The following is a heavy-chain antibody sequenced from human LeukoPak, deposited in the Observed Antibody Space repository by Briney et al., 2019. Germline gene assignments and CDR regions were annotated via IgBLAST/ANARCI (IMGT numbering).Heavy chain of an antibody. CDR2: IYYSVST. J-gene: IGHJ5*02. D-gene: IGHD6-13*01. CDR3: ARRRAEGGSNGHYNWFDP. Sequence: SGTLSLTCTVSGGSISSSRYYWGWIRHPPGKGMEWLVSIYYSVSTYYNPSLESRVTISVYTSKNQFSLKLSSVTAADTAVYYCARRRAEGGSNGHYNWFDPWGQGILVTVSS. CDR1: GGSISSSRYY. V-gene: IGHV4-39*07.